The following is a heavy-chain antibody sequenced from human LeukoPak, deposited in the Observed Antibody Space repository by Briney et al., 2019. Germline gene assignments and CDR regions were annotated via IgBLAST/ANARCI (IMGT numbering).Heavy chain of an antibody. D-gene: IGHD5-18*01. CDR1: GFTFSDYY. CDR2: ISDSGSAT. V-gene: IGHV3-11*03. J-gene: IGHJ4*02. Sequence: GGSLRLSCAASGFTFSDYYMTCIRQAPGKGLEWVSYISDSGSATNYADSVKGRFTISRDNAKNSLYLQMIGLRVDDTAVYYCARYGYGYGKPTDFWGQGILVTVSS. CDR3: ARYGYGYGKPTDF.